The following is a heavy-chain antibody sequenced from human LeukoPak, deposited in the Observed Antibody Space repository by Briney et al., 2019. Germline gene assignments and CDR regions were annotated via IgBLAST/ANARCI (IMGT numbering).Heavy chain of an antibody. D-gene: IGHD5-24*01. Sequence: GESLRISCKGFGYSLTTYWIAWVRQMPGIGLEWIGIISPGDPDTRYGPSFQGQVTISADKSISTAYLQWNNLKASDSAIYYCAAYLRWLHSPDPPDDFWGQGTVVTVSS. CDR2: ISPGDPDT. J-gene: IGHJ4*02. CDR3: AAYLRWLHSPDPPDDF. V-gene: IGHV5-51*01. CDR1: GYSLTTYW.